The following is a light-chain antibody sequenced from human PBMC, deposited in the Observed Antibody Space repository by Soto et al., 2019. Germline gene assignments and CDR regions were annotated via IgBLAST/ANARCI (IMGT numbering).Light chain of an antibody. J-gene: IGKJ4*01. Sequence: DIPLTQSPSSLSASAGDGVTITCRASQSISTYLNWYQQKPGKAPSLLIYAASSLHSGVPSRFRGSGSGTDFTLSISDLQPEDFAIYFCQQSYNTQPTFGGGTKVEIK. CDR1: QSISTY. CDR2: AAS. CDR3: QQSYNTQPT. V-gene: IGKV1-39*01.